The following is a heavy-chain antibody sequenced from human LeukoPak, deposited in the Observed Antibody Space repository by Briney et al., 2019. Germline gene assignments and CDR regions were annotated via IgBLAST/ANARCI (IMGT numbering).Heavy chain of an antibody. J-gene: IGHJ4*02. V-gene: IGHV1-69*05. CDR1: GGTFSSYA. Sequence: VKVSCKASGGTFSSYAISWVRQAPGQGLEWMGGIIPIFGTANYAQKFQGRVTVTTDDSTSTAFMELSSLRSEDTAVYYCATYMLRDNWNVHTFDSWGQGTLVTVSS. CDR2: IIPIFGTA. CDR3: ATYMLRDNWNVHTFDS. D-gene: IGHD1-1*01.